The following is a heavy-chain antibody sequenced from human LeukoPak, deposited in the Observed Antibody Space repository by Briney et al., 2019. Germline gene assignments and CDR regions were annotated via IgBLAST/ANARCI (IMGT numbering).Heavy chain of an antibody. J-gene: IGHJ4*02. V-gene: IGHV4-59*08. Sequence: SETLSLTCAVYGGSFSGYYWSWIRQPPGKGLEWLGCINYSGSTHYNPSLESRVTISAATSKNQFSLKLSSVTAADTAVYYCARVRGLGVISPYFDYWGQGILVTVSS. CDR1: GGSFSGYY. CDR3: ARVRGLGVISPYFDY. CDR2: INYSGST. D-gene: IGHD3-16*02.